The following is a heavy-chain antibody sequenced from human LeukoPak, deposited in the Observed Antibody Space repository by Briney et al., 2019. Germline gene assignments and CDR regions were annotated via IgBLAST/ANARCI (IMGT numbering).Heavy chain of an antibody. CDR2: IYSDNT. D-gene: IGHD4/OR15-4a*01. J-gene: IGHJ4*02. CDR1: GFTVGSNY. V-gene: IGHV3-53*01. Sequence: GGSLRLSCTVSGFTVGSNYMSWVRQAPGKGLEWVSFIYSDNTHYPDSVKGRFTISRDNSKNTLYLQMNSLRAEDTAVYYCARRAGAYSHPYDYWGQGTLVTVSS. CDR3: ARRAGAYSHPYDY.